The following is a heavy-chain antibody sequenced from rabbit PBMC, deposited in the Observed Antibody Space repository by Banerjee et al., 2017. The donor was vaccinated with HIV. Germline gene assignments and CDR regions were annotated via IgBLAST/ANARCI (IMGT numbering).Heavy chain of an antibody. Sequence: QEQLEESGGDLVKPEGSLTLTCKASGFSFSSSYVMCWVRQAPGKGLEWIACIYAGSSGSTYYASWAKGRFTISKTSSTTVTLQMTSLTAADTATYFCARDRDTGSVYYFDLWGPGTLVTVS. V-gene: IGHV1S45*01. CDR1: GFSFSSSYV. CDR2: IYAGSSGST. D-gene: IGHD8-1*01. J-gene: IGHJ4*01. CDR3: ARDRDTGSVYYFDL.